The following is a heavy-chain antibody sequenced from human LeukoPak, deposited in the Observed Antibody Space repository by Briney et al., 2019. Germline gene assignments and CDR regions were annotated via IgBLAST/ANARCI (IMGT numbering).Heavy chain of an antibody. D-gene: IGHD2-15*01. CDR1: GFTVSSNY. Sequence: GGSLRLSCAASGFTVSSNYMSWVRQAPGKGLEWVSVIYSGGSTYYADSVKGRFTISRDNSKNTLYLQMNSLRAEDTAVYYCARGYCSGGSCRSDAFDIWGQGTMVTVSS. J-gene: IGHJ3*02. CDR2: IYSGGST. V-gene: IGHV3-53*01. CDR3: ARGYCSGGSCRSDAFDI.